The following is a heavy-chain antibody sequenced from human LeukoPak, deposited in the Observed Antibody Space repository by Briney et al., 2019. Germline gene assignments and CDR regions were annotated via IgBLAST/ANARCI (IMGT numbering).Heavy chain of an antibody. Sequence: GGSLRLSCEGSGFTFSNYWMGWVRQAPGKGLQWVANIKTDGSEKYYVDSVKGRFTISRDNAKNSLYLQMNSLRAEDTAVYYCAKNLGNCSSTSCYTHGHYYMDVWGKGTTVTVSS. CDR3: AKNLGNCSSTSCYTHGHYYMDV. V-gene: IGHV3-7*01. D-gene: IGHD2-2*02. J-gene: IGHJ6*03. CDR1: GFTFSNYW. CDR2: IKTDGSEK.